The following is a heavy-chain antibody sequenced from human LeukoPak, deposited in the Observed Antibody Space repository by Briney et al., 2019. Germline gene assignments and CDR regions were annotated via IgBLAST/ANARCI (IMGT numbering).Heavy chain of an antibody. V-gene: IGHV3-23*01. CDR3: ARGGGYYYYGMDV. J-gene: IGHJ6*02. D-gene: IGHD3-10*01. CDR1: GFSFSSYA. Sequence: SGGSLRLSCAASGFSFSSYAMSWVRQVPGKGLEWVSAISGSGGTTYYADSVKGRFTISRDNPKNTLYVQMNSLRAEDTAVYYCARGGGYYYYGMDVWGQGTTVTVSS. CDR2: ISGSGGTT.